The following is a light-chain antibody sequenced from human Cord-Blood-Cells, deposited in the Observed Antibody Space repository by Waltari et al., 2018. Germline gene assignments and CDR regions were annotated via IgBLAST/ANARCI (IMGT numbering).Light chain of an antibody. V-gene: IGKV2-28*01. CDR1: KSLLHSNGYNY. Sequence: DIVMTQSPLSLPVTPGEPAHISCRTSKSLLHSNGYNYLDWYLQKPVQSPQLLIYLGSNRASGVPDRFSGSGSGTDFTLKISRVEAEDVGVYYCMQALQTITFGQGTRLEIK. CDR2: LGS. CDR3: MQALQTIT. J-gene: IGKJ5*01.